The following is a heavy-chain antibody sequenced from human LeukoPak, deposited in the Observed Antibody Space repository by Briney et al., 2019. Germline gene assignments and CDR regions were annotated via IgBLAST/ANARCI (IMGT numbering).Heavy chain of an antibody. V-gene: IGHV4-34*01. J-gene: IGHJ5*02. CDR1: GGSFSGYY. CDR2: INHSGST. CDR3: ARRKRITMVRGPFWFDP. D-gene: IGHD3-10*01. Sequence: PSETLSLTCAVYGGSFSGYYWSGIRQPPGKGLEWIGEINHSGSTNYNPSLKSRVTISVDTSKNQFSLKLSSVTAADTAVYYCARRKRITMVRGPFWFDPWGQGTLVTVSS.